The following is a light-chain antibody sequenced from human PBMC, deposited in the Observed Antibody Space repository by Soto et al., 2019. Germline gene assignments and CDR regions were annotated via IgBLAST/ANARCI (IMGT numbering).Light chain of an antibody. V-gene: IGLV2-14*01. CDR1: SSDVGGYNY. CDR3: TSYTRSATLDV. J-gene: IGLJ1*01. CDR2: EVS. Sequence: SVLTQPDSVSGSPGQSITISCTGTSSDVGGYNYVSWYQRHPVKAPKLMIYEVSNRPSGVSNRFSGSKSGHTASLTISGLQPEDEVDYFGTSYTRSATLDVFGTATNLT.